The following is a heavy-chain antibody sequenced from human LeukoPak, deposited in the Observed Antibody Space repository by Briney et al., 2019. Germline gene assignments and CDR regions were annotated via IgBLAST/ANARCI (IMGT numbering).Heavy chain of an antibody. CDR3: AKVGTYSSGWYGYYYYGMDV. J-gene: IGHJ6*02. V-gene: IGHV3-30*18. Sequence: GGSLRLSCAASGFTFSSYGMHWVRQAPGNGLEWVAVISYEGSNKYYADSVKGRFTISRDNSKNTLYLQMNSLRAEDTAVYYCAKVGTYSSGWYGYYYYGMDVWGQGTTVAVSS. CDR1: GFTFSSYG. D-gene: IGHD6-19*01. CDR2: ISYEGSNK.